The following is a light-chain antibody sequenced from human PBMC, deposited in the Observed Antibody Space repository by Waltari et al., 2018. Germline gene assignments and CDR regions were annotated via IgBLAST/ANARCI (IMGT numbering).Light chain of an antibody. CDR2: GVN. Sequence: QSALTQPASVSASRGQSITISCPGSSSDIGCNNVVSWYQHHPGKAPTLLIIGVNNRPSGVSNRFSGSKSGNTASLTISGLQAEDEADYYCSSYAGSVVFGGGTKLTVL. V-gene: IGLV2-23*02. J-gene: IGLJ3*02. CDR3: SSYAGSVV. CDR1: SSDIGCNNV.